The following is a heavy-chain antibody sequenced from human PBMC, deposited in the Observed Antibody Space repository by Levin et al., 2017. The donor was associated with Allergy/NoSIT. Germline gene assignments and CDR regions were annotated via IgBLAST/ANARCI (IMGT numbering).Heavy chain of an antibody. CDR3: ARDQGGDLFDY. D-gene: IGHD4-17*01. V-gene: IGHV3-74*01. CDR1: GFTFSSYW. CDR2: INSDGSST. Sequence: GESLKISCAASGFTFSSYWMHWVRQAPGKGLVWVSRINSDGSSTSYADSVKGRFTISRDNAKNTLYLQMNSLRAEDTAVYYCARDQGGDLFDYWGQGTLVTVSS. J-gene: IGHJ4*02.